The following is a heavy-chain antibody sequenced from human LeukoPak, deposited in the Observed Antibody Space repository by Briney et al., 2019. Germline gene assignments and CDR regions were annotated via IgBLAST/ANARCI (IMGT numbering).Heavy chain of an antibody. D-gene: IGHD6-19*01. CDR2: INPSGGST. J-gene: IGHJ4*02. V-gene: IGHV1-46*01. Sequence: ASVKVSCKASGYTFTSYYLYWVRQAPGQGLEWMGIINPSGGSTNYAQKFQGRVTITRNTSISTAYMELSSLRSEDTAVYYCARPYSSGWIGGYDYWGQGTLVTVSS. CDR3: ARPYSSGWIGGYDY. CDR1: GYTFTSYY.